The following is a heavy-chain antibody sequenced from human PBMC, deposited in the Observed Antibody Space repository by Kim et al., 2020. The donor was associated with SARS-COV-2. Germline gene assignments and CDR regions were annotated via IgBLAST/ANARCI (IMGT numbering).Heavy chain of an antibody. CDR2: IYSGGST. Sequence: GGSLRLSCAASGFTVSSNYMSWVRQAPGKGLEWVSVIYSGGSTYYADSVKGRFTISRDNSKNTLYLQMNSLRAEDTAVYYCASQDPDRRHSYYYDSSGYYYRDYWGQGTLVTVSS. CDR1: GFTVSSNY. CDR3: ASQDPDRRHSYYYDSSGYYYRDY. V-gene: IGHV3-66*04. D-gene: IGHD3-22*01. J-gene: IGHJ4*02.